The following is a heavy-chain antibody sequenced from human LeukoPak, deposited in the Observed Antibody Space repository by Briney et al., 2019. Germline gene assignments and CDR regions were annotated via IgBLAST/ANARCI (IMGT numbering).Heavy chain of an antibody. CDR1: GFTFSRYA. CDR3: ARAREAAAGKYNWFDP. J-gene: IGHJ5*02. CDR2: IYSGGST. Sequence: PRGALRLSCAASGFTFSRYAMSWVRQAPGKGLEWVSVIYSGGSTYYADSVKGRFTISRDNSKNTLYLQMNSLRAEDTAVYYCARAREAAAGKYNWFDPWGQGTLVTVSS. V-gene: IGHV3-53*01. D-gene: IGHD6-13*01.